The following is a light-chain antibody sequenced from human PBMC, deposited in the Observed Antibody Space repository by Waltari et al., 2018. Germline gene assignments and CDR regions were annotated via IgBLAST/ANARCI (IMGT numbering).Light chain of an antibody. CDR3: QQYVRLPVT. CDR2: GAS. V-gene: IGKV3-20*01. Sequence: EIRLTQSQGTLPFSQEEGATLSCRTSQSIGRSLAWYQQKPGKAPMLLIYGASSRATDIPARFSGSGSGTDFSLTINRLEPEDSAIYYCQQYVRLPVTFGQGTKVEIK. CDR1: QSIGRS. J-gene: IGKJ1*01.